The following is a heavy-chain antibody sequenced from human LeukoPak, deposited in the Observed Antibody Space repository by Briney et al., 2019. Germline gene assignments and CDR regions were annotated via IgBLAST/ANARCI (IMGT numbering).Heavy chain of an antibody. D-gene: IGHD6-13*01. J-gene: IGHJ6*02. Sequence: GGSLRLSCAASGFTFSSYSMNWVRQAPGKGLEWVSSISSSSSYIYYADSVKGRFTISRDNAKNSLYLQMNSLRAEDTAVYYCARERYSSSWYVPYYYYGMDVWGQGTTVTVSS. CDR2: ISSSSSYI. CDR3: ARERYSSSWYVPYYYYGMDV. V-gene: IGHV3-21*01. CDR1: GFTFSSYS.